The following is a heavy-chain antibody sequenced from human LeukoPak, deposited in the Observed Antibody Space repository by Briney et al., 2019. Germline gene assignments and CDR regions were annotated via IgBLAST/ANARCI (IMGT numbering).Heavy chain of an antibody. Sequence: GRSLRLSCAASGFTFSSYGMHWVRQAPGKGLEWVAVIWYDGSNKYYADSVECRFTISRDNSKNMMYMQMNSLRAEDKDVYYCAREFQHYFDYWGQGTLVTVSS. V-gene: IGHV3-33*01. CDR2: IWYDGSNK. CDR3: AREFQHYFDY. CDR1: GFTFSSYG. J-gene: IGHJ4*02.